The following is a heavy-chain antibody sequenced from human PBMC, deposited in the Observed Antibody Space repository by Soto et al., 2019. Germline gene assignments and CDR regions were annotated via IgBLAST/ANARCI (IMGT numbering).Heavy chain of an antibody. D-gene: IGHD6-13*01. Sequence: QVQLQESGPGLIKPSQTLSLTCTVSGASVSNGDYYWTWVRQRPGRGLKWIGLIHYRGRPLYPPPLKSRVTISVDTSKNPFPLNLRSGTAADTAVYFFARMTAGTSRHYLDYWGQGSLVTVSS. V-gene: IGHV4-31*03. CDR2: IHYRGRP. CDR3: ARMTAGTSRHYLDY. J-gene: IGHJ4*02. CDR1: GASVSNGDYY.